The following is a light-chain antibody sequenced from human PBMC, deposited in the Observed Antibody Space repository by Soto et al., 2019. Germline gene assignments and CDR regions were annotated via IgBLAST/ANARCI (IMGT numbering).Light chain of an antibody. J-gene: IGKJ5*01. CDR1: QGISSY. CDR2: AAS. V-gene: IGKV1-9*01. Sequence: IRLPQSPSSLSASLGERVASTCRASQGISSYLAWYQQTPGKAPKLLIYAASTLQSGVPSRFIGSGSGTDFTFTISSLQPEDIATYYCQQYDNLITCGQGTRLEIK. CDR3: QQYDNLIT.